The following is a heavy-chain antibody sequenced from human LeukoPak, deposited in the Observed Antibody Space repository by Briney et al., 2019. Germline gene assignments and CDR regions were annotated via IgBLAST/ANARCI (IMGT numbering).Heavy chain of an antibody. Sequence: RASVKVSCKSSGYMFTSHGIHWLRQAPGQGLEWMGWISAQNGNTNYMQQFLGRVTMTRDTSASTVYMELRSLKSDDTAVYYCARESIGGYGFDYWGQGTLVTVSS. D-gene: IGHD6-25*01. J-gene: IGHJ4*02. CDR2: ISAQNGNT. V-gene: IGHV1-18*01. CDR1: GYMFTSHG. CDR3: ARESIGGYGFDY.